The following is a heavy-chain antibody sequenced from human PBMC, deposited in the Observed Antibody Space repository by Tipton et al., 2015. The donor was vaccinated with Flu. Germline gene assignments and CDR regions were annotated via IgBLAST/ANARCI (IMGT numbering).Heavy chain of an antibody. CDR1: GYTLTSNG. CDR3: ARDRSTSDY. D-gene: IGHD2-15*01. CDR2: ISAYDGNT. V-gene: IGHV1-18*04. Sequence: QSGAEVKKPGASVKVSCKASGYTLTSNGISWVRQAPGQGLEWMGWISAYDGNTNYAQNLQGRVTMTIDTSTNTAYMELRSLRSNDTAVYYCARDRSTSDYWGQGTQVTVSS. J-gene: IGHJ4*02.